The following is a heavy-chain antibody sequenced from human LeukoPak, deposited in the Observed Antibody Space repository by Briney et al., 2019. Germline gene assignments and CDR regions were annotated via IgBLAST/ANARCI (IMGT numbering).Heavy chain of an antibody. D-gene: IGHD3-10*01. V-gene: IGHV4-38-2*02. Sequence: HPSETLSLTCTVSGYSISSGYYWGWIRQPPGKGLEWIGSIYHSGSTYYNPSLKSRVTISVDTSKNQFSLKLSSVTAADTAVYYCARGKALGWFGELYWLGYWFDPWGQGTLVTVSS. CDR1: GYSISSGYY. J-gene: IGHJ5*02. CDR2: IYHSGST. CDR3: ARGKALGWFGELYWLGYWFDP.